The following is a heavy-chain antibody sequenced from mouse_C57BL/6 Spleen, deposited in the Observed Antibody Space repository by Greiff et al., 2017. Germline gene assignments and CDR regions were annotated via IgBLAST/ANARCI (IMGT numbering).Heavy chain of an antibody. CDR1: GYSFTSYY. V-gene: IGHV1-66*01. CDR2: IYPGSGNT. J-gene: IGHJ2*01. D-gene: IGHD2-4*01. Sequence: QLQQSGPELVKPGASVKISCKASGYSFTSYYIHWVKQRPGQGLEWIGWIYPGSGNTKYNEKFKGKATLTADTSSSTAYMQLSSLTSEDSAVYYCAKGLYDYYYFDYWGQGTTLTVSS. CDR3: AKGLYDYYYFDY.